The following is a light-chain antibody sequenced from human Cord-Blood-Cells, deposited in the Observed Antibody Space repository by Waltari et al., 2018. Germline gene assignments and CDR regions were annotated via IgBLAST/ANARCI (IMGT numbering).Light chain of an antibody. CDR2: GNS. Sequence: QSVLTQPPSVSGAPGQRVTISCTGSSSNIGAGYDVHWYQQLPGTAPNLLIYGNSNRPSGVPDRVSGSKSGTSASLAITGLQAEDEADYYCQSYDSSLSGWVFGGGTKLTVL. CDR1: SSNIGAGYD. CDR3: QSYDSSLSGWV. J-gene: IGLJ3*02. V-gene: IGLV1-40*01.